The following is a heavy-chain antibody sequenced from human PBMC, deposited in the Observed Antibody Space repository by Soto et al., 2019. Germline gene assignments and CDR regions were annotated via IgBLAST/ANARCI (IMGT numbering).Heavy chain of an antibody. D-gene: IGHD3-16*01. Sequence: QVQLVQSGAEVKKPGSSVKVSCKASGGTFSSYAISWVRQAPGQGLEWMGGIIPIFGTANYAQKFQGRVMICAXXSTSTAYMELSSLRSEDTAVYYCARVRGGRVWFDPWGQGTLVTVSS. CDR1: GGTFSSYA. J-gene: IGHJ5*02. CDR3: ARVRGGRVWFDP. CDR2: IIPIFGTA. V-gene: IGHV1-69*12.